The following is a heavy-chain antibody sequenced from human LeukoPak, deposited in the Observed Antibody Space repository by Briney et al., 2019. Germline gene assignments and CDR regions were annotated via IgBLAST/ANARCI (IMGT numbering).Heavy chain of an antibody. D-gene: IGHD3-10*01. CDR1: GFTFSDYY. J-gene: IGHJ4*02. V-gene: IGHV3-11*01. CDR3: AKGGVRGVIPIPYFDY. CDR2: ISSSGSTI. Sequence: GGSLRLSCAASGFTFSDYYMSWIRQAPGKGLEWVPYISSSGSTIYYADSVKGRFTISRDNAKNSLYLQMNSLRAEDTAVYYCAKGGVRGVIPIPYFDYWGQGTLVTVSS.